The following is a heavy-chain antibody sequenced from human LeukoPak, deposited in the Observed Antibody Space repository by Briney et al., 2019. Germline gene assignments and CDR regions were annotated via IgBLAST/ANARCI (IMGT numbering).Heavy chain of an antibody. V-gene: IGHV4-39*07. CDR1: GGSISSSSYY. J-gene: IGHJ3*02. D-gene: IGHD6-13*01. CDR2: IYYSGST. CDR3: ARMRQRYSSSWYLIFFAFDI. Sequence: SETLSLTCTVSGGSISSSSYYWGWIRQPPGKGLEWIGSIYYSGSTYYNPSLNSRVTISVDTSKNQFSLKLSSVTAADTAVYYCARMRQRYSSSWYLIFFAFDIWGQGTMVTVSS.